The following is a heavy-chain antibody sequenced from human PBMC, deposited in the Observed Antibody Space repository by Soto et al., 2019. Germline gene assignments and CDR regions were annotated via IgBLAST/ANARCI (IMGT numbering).Heavy chain of an antibody. Sequence: GSLRLSCAASGFTFSDYYMSWIRQAPGKGLEWVSYISSSSSYTNYADSVKGRFTISRDNAKNSLYLQMNSLRAEDTAVYYCAREGGVLRFLEWLSADDYYYGMDVWGQGTTVTVSS. V-gene: IGHV3-11*06. J-gene: IGHJ6*02. CDR2: ISSSSSYT. CDR3: AREGGVLRFLEWLSADDYYYGMDV. CDR1: GFTFSDYY. D-gene: IGHD3-3*01.